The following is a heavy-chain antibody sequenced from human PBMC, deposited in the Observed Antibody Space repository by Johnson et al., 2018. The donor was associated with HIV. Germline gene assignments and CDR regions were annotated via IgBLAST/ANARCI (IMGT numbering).Heavy chain of an antibody. V-gene: IGHV3-15*01. CDR2: IKSKSDGGTT. Sequence: VQLVESGGGLVKPGGSLRLSCAASGFTFSNAWMSWVRQAPGKGLEWVGRIKSKSDGGTTDYAVPVKGRFIISRDDSKNTLYLQMDSLKTEDTAVYYCAKSHLRILEWLPDDAFDIWGQGTMVTVSS. CDR1: GFTFSNAW. CDR3: AKSHLRILEWLPDDAFDI. D-gene: IGHD3-3*01. J-gene: IGHJ3*02.